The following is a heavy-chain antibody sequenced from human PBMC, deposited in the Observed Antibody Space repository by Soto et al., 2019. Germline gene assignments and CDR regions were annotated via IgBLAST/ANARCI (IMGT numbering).Heavy chain of an antibody. D-gene: IGHD4-17*01. J-gene: IGHJ4*02. Sequence: QVQLVQSGAEVKKPGASVKVSCKASGYSFTTSGITWVRQAPGQGLEWMGWISTYNGNTNYAQKPQDRVTLTTDTSPSTAYMELRSLRSDDTAVYYCAIRLYGDYDYWGQGTLVTVSS. V-gene: IGHV1-18*01. CDR2: ISTYNGNT. CDR3: AIRLYGDYDY. CDR1: GYSFTTSG.